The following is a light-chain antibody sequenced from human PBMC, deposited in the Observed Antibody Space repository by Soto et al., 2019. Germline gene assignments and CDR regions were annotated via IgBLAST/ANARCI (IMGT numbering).Light chain of an antibody. Sequence: DIHLTQSPSFLSASVGDRVTITCRPSQAVPNNMAWYQQKPGKPPKLLIYEESTLHSGVPSRFSGRKSGTQFTLTIDSLQSEDFAVYYCQQYNNWPWTFGQGTKVDIK. CDR1: QAVPNN. CDR2: EES. CDR3: QQYNNWPWT. V-gene: IGKV1-9*01. J-gene: IGKJ1*01.